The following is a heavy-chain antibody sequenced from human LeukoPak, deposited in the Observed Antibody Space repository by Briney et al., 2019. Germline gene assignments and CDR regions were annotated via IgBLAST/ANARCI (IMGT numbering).Heavy chain of an antibody. Sequence: SETLSLTCTVSGGSISSSSYYWGWIRQPPGKGLEWIGSIYYSGSTYYNPSLKSRVTISVDTSKNQFSLKLSSVTAADTAVYYCARQGRRVVTAIGDYWGQGTLVTVSS. CDR2: IYYSGST. J-gene: IGHJ4*02. D-gene: IGHD2-21*02. CDR3: ARQGRRVVTAIGDY. CDR1: GGSISSSSYY. V-gene: IGHV4-39*01.